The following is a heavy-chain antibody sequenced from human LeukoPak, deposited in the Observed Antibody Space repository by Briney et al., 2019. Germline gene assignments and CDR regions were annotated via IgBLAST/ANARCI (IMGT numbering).Heavy chain of an antibody. V-gene: IGHV4-34*01. Sequence: SETLSLTCAVYGGSFSGYYWSWIRQPPGKGLEGIGEINHSGSTNYNPSLKSRVTMSVDTSKNQFSLKLSSVTAADTAVYYCARGRPGIVATIYFDYWGQGTLVTVSS. D-gene: IGHD5-12*01. CDR3: ARGRPGIVATIYFDY. CDR1: GGSFSGYY. J-gene: IGHJ4*02. CDR2: INHSGST.